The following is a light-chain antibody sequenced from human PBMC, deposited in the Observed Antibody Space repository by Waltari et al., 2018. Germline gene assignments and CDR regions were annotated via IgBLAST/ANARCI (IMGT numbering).Light chain of an antibody. CDR2: STN. V-gene: IGLV8-61*01. CDR3: VLYLGRGIWV. Sequence: QTVVTQEPSLSVSPGGTVTLTCGLNSGSVSTNYFPNWYQQTPGQAPRTLIYSTNIRSSGVPDRFSGSILGNKAALTITGAQADDESNYYCVLYLGRGIWVFGGGTKLTVL. CDR1: SGSVSTNYF. J-gene: IGLJ2*01.